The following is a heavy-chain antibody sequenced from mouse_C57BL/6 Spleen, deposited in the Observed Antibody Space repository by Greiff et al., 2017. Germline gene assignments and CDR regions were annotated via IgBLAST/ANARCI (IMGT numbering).Heavy chain of an antibody. CDR3: ARGDYGAWFAY. V-gene: IGHV3-6*01. Sequence: EVQLQQSGPGLVKPSQSLSLTCSVTGYSITSGYYWNWIRQFPGNKLEWMGYISYDGSNNYNPSRKNRISIARDTSKNQFFLKLNSVTTEDTATYYCARGDYGAWFAYWGQGTLVTVSA. CDR1: GYSITSGYY. CDR2: ISYDGSN. D-gene: IGHD1-1*01. J-gene: IGHJ3*01.